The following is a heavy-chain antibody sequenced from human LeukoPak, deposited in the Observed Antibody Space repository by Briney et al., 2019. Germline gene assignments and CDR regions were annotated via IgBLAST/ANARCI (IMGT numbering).Heavy chain of an antibody. Sequence: GRSLRLSCAASGFSFSNYDMQTVLQAPGKGLDWEAVIWYDGSNKYYADSVKGRFTISRDNSKNTLYLQMNSLRVEDTAVYYCARGDPTVTTKQNFDYWGQGTLVTVSS. J-gene: IGHJ4*02. CDR3: ARGDPTVTTKQNFDY. CDR2: IWYDGSNK. CDR1: GFSFSNYD. V-gene: IGHV3-33*01. D-gene: IGHD4-17*01.